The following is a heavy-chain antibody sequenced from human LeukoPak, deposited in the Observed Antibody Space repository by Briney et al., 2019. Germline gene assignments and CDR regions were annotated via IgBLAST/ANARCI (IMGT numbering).Heavy chain of an antibody. V-gene: IGHV4-34*01. Sequence: PSETLSLTCAVYGGSFSGYYWSWIRQPPGKGLEWIGEINHSGSTNYNPSLKSRVTISVDTSKNQFSLKLSSVTAADTAVYYCASLLSGSLAYYWGQGTLVTVSS. J-gene: IGHJ4*02. D-gene: IGHD2/OR15-2a*01. CDR1: GGSFSGYY. CDR2: INHSGST. CDR3: ASLLSGSLAYY.